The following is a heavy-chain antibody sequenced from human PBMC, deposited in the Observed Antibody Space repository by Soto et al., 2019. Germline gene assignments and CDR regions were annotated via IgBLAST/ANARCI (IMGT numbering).Heavy chain of an antibody. Sequence: PGGSLRLSCSVSGFTFSSYAMYWVRQAPGKGLQYVSAISSNGVSTYYADSVKGGFTISRDNSKNTLYLQMSSLRAEDTALYFCVKAAYCSSTSCYAGDSFDYWGQGTLVTSPQ. D-gene: IGHD2-2*01. CDR1: GFTFSSYA. CDR3: VKAAYCSSTSCYAGDSFDY. V-gene: IGHV3-64D*06. J-gene: IGHJ4*02. CDR2: ISSNGVST.